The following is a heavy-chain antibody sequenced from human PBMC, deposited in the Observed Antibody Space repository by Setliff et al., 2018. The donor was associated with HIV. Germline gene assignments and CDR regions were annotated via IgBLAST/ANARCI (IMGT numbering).Heavy chain of an antibody. Sequence: GGSLRLSCVVSGFTFSNYWMSWVRQAPGLGLEWVSSISSTSAYIYYADSVKGRFTISRDNARNSVSLQMNSLRAEETAVYYCARDLRSSHGSPNYFDYWGRGALVTVSS. CDR3: ARDLRSSHGSPNYFDY. J-gene: IGHJ4*02. D-gene: IGHD2-15*01. CDR2: ISSTSAYI. CDR1: GFTFSNYW. V-gene: IGHV3-21*01.